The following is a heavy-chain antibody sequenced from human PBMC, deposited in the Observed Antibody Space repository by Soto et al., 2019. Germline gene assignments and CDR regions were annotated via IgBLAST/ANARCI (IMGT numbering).Heavy chain of an antibody. V-gene: IGHV3-30*18. Sequence: QVQLVESGGGVVQPGRSLRLSCAASGFTFSSYGMHWVRQAPGKGLEWVAVISYDGSNKYYADSVKGRFTISRDNSKNTLYLQMNSLRAEDTAVYYCAKDVEVLRYFDWLSPRGQDYYYGMDVWGQGTTVAVSS. CDR3: AKDVEVLRYFDWLSPRGQDYYYGMDV. CDR1: GFTFSSYG. CDR2: ISYDGSNK. D-gene: IGHD3-9*01. J-gene: IGHJ6*02.